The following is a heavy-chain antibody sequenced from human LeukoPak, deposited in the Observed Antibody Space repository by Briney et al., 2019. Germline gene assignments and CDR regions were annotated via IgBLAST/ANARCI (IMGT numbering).Heavy chain of an antibody. CDR3: ARDESDGYKLGAYAFDI. Sequence: SQTLSLTCTVSGGSISSGSYYWSWIRQPAGKGLEWIGRIYTSGSTNYNPSLKSRVTISVDTSKNQFSLKLSSVTAADTAVYFCARDESDGYKLGAYAFDIWGQGTMVTGSS. CDR1: GGSISSGSYY. J-gene: IGHJ3*02. CDR2: IYTSGST. D-gene: IGHD5-24*01. V-gene: IGHV4-61*02.